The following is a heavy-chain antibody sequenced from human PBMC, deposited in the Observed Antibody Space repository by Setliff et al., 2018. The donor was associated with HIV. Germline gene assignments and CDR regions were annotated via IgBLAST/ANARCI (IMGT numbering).Heavy chain of an antibody. D-gene: IGHD6-19*01. CDR2: ILDGRVT. CDR3: ARPHSGRGGGAYFHP. J-gene: IGHJ5*02. V-gene: IGHV4-39*01. Sequence: PSETLSLPCTLSGDSITSGHFYWGWLRQAPGKGLEWIGNILDGRVTFFNPSLRGRVTISVDASKNQVSLNLSSVTAADSAVYHCARPHSGRGGGAYFHPWGQGILVTVSS. CDR1: GDSITSGHFY.